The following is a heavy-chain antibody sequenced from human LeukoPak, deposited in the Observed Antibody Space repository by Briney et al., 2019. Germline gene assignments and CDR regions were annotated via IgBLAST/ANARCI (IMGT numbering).Heavy chain of an antibody. J-gene: IGHJ4*02. V-gene: IGHV3-23*01. CDR2: ISGSGGST. CDR1: GFTFSSYA. Sequence: GGSLRLSCAASGFTFSSYAMSWVRQAPGKGLEWVSAISGSGGSTYYADSVKGRFTISRDNSKNTLYLQMNSLRAEDTAVYYCAKQAGWGNYYVRHFDYWGQGTLVTVSS. D-gene: IGHD4-11*01. CDR3: AKQAGWGNYYVRHFDY.